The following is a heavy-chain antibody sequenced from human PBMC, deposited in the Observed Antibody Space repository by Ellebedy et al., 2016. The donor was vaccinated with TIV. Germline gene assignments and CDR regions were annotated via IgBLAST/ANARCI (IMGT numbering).Heavy chain of an antibody. CDR3: ARRASYGDYAVQVNPWFDP. Sequence: GGSLRLSCAASGFNISDKYVTWVRQAPGKGLEWVAKIRQEGDEIYYVESVKGRFTISRDNAKNSLFLQMNSLRVEDTAVYYCARRASYGDYAVQVNPWFDPWGQGTLVTVSS. V-gene: IGHV3-7*01. CDR2: IRQEGDEI. D-gene: IGHD4-17*01. CDR1: GFNISDKY. J-gene: IGHJ5*02.